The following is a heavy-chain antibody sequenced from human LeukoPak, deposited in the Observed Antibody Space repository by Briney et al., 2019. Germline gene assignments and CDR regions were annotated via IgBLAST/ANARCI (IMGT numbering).Heavy chain of an antibody. D-gene: IGHD2-2*01. CDR1: GYTFTGYY. CDR3: AREVGYCSSTSCSSRNFQH. V-gene: IGHV1-2*02. J-gene: IGHJ1*01. CDR2: INPNSGGT. Sequence: ASVKVSCKASGYTFTGYYMHWVRQAPGHGLEWMGWINPNSGGTNYAQKFQGRVTMIRDTSISTAYMELSRLRSDDTAVYHCAREVGYCSSTSCSSRNFQHWGQGTLVTVSS.